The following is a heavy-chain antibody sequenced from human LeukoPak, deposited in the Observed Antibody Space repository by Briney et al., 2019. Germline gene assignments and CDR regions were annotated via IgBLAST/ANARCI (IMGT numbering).Heavy chain of an antibody. Sequence: SETLSLTCTVSGGSISSSSYYWGWIRQPPGKGLEWIGSIYYSGSTYYNPSLKSRVTISVDTSKNQFSLKLSSVTAADTAVYYCARSARVYYYDSSGYKNYFDYWGQGTLVTVSS. V-gene: IGHV4-39*01. D-gene: IGHD3-22*01. J-gene: IGHJ4*02. CDR3: ARSARVYYYDSSGYKNYFDY. CDR1: GGSISSSSYY. CDR2: IYYSGST.